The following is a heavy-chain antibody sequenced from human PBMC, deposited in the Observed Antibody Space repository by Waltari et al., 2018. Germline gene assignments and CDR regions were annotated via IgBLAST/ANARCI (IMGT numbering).Heavy chain of an antibody. CDR2: IYYVGTT. V-gene: IGHV4-39*01. CDR3: ARLSLYYGGREVD. CDR1: GGSINRRDSL. D-gene: IGHD1-26*01. Sequence: QLPLQESGPGLVKPSETLSLTCTVSGGSINRRDSLWGWVRQPPTKGLEWIGTIYYVGTTYYNPSLRSRVTVALDASQNQFSLRLTSVTAADTAVYYCARLSLYYGGREVDWGQGTLVTASS. J-gene: IGHJ4*02.